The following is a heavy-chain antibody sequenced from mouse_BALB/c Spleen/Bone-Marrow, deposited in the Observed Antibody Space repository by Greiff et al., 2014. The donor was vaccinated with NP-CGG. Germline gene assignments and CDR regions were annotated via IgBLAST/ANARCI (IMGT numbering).Heavy chain of an antibody. V-gene: IGHV5-17*02. J-gene: IGHJ4*01. Sequence: EVKLMESGGGLVQPGGSRKLSCAASGFTFSSFGIHWVRQAPEKGLEWVAYISSDSSTIYYADTVKGRFTIPRDNPKNTLFLQMTSLRSEDTAMYYCARSNYVGYYAMDYWGQGTSVTVSS. CDR1: GFTFSSFG. D-gene: IGHD1-1*01. CDR2: ISSDSSTI. CDR3: ARSNYVGYYAMDY.